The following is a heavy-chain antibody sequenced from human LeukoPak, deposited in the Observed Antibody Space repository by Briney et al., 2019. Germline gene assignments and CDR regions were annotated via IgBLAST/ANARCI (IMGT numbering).Heavy chain of an antibody. D-gene: IGHD2-2*02. V-gene: IGHV1-3*03. J-gene: IGHJ4*02. Sequence: ASVKVSCKTSGYSFASQDMHWVRQAPGQSLEWMGCINPGNGDTKYSQEFQGRVTITRDTSATTAYMELSSLRSDDMAVYYCTLYNYWGQGTLVTVSS. CDR1: GYSFASQD. CDR3: TLYNY. CDR2: INPGNGDT.